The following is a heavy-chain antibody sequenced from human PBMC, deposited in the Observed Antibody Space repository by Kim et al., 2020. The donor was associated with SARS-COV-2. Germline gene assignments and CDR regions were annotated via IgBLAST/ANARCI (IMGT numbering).Heavy chain of an antibody. D-gene: IGHD2-15*01. J-gene: IGHJ5*02. CDR2: ISAYNGNT. Sequence: ASVKVSCKASGYTFTSYGISWVRQAPGQGLEWMGWISAYNGNTNYAQKLQGRVTMTTDTSTSTAYMELRSLRSDDTAVYYCARGPSPGYCSGGSCYEGGWFDPWGQGTLVTVSS. CDR3: ARGPSPGYCSGGSCYEGGWFDP. CDR1: GYTFTSYG. V-gene: IGHV1-18*01.